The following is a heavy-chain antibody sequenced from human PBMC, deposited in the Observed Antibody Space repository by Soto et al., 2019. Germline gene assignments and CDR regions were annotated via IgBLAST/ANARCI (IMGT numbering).Heavy chain of an antibody. D-gene: IGHD1-1*01. CDR1: GLTFSTDE. V-gene: IGHV3-48*03. CDR3: VRESGSLAFDS. J-gene: IGHJ4*02. CDR2: ISYTSTTI. Sequence: EVQLVASGGDLVPPGGSLRLSCAVSGLTFSTDEMNWVRQAPGKGLEWLAYISYTSTTIKYADSVKGRFAVSRDNAKKSLYLQMNNLRGEDTAIYYCVRESGSLAFDSWGQGTLVTVSS.